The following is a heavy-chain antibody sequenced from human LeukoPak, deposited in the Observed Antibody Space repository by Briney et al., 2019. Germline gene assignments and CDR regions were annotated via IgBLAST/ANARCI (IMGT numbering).Heavy chain of an antibody. CDR2: IYTSGST. D-gene: IGHD3-22*01. Sequence: SQTLSLTCTVSGGSISSGSYYWSWIRQPAGKGLEWIGRIYTSGSTNYNPSLKSRVTIPVDTSKNQFSLKLSSVTAADTAVYYCARSYYYDSSGYYFLNHWGQGTLVTVSS. J-gene: IGHJ5*02. CDR1: GGSISSGSYY. CDR3: ARSYYYDSSGYYFLNH. V-gene: IGHV4-61*02.